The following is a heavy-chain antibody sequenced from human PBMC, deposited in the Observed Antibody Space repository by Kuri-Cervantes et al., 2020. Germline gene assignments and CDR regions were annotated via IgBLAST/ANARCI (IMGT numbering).Heavy chain of an antibody. V-gene: IGHV4-59*12. CDR2: IYYSGST. CDR3: AREMTQNWGSLYFQHYYYYGMDV. Sequence: GSLRLSCTVSGGSISSYYWSWIRQPPGKGLEWIGYIYYSGSTNYNPSLKSRVTISVDTSKNQFSLKLSSVTAADTAVYYCAREMTQNWGSLYFQHYYYYGMDVWGQGTTVTVSS. D-gene: IGHD7-27*01. CDR1: GGSISSYY. J-gene: IGHJ6*02.